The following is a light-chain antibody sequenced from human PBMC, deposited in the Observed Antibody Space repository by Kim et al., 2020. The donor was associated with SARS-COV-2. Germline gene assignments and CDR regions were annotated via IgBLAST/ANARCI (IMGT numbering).Light chain of an antibody. CDR3: LQYNNWPRT. J-gene: IGKJ1*01. CDR2: DAS. Sequence: SPGERATLSCRASQSLSSSYLAWFQQKPGQAPRLLIFDASSRATGIPDRFSGSGSGTEFTLTISSLQSEDFAVYYCLQYNNWPRTFGQGTKVDIK. V-gene: IGKV3D-15*01. CDR1: QSLSSSY.